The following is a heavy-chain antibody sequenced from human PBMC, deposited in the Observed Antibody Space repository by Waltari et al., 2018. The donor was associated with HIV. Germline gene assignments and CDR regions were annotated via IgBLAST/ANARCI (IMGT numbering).Heavy chain of an antibody. D-gene: IGHD3-9*01. CDR2: ISYEGSNK. Sequence: QVQLVESGGGVVQPGRSLRLSCAASEFTFSSYAMHWVRQAPGKGVEWVEVISYEGSNKFYADSVKGRFTISRDNSKNTLYLQMNSLRAEDTAVYYCAAPTILTGYYQDYWGQGTLVTVSS. CDR1: EFTFSSYA. V-gene: IGHV3-30*07. J-gene: IGHJ4*02. CDR3: AAPTILTGYYQDY.